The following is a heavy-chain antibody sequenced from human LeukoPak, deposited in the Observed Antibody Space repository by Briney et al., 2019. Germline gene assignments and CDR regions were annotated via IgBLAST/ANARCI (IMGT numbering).Heavy chain of an antibody. CDR1: GFTFSDYY. J-gene: IGHJ4*02. D-gene: IGHD6-19*01. CDR3: ASGVAVAGYYFDY. CDR2: ISSSGSTI. V-gene: IGHV3-11*01. Sequence: GGSLRLSCAASGFTFSDYYMSWIRQAPRKGLEWVSYISSSGSTIYYADSVKGRFTISRDNAKNSLYLQMNSLRAEDTAVYYCASGVAVAGYYFDYWGQGTLVTVSS.